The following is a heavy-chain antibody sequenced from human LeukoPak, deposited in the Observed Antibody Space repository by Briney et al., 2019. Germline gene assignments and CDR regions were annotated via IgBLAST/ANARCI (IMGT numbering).Heavy chain of an antibody. V-gene: IGHV3-21*05. CDR3: ARDRAGDFWSDASYYFDY. CDR2: ISSSSSYI. CDR1: GFTFSSYS. D-gene: IGHD3-3*01. Sequence: GGSLRLSCAASGFTFSSYSMNWVRQAPGKGLEWVSYISSSSSYIYYADSVKGRFTISRDNAKNSLYLQMNSLRAEDTAVYYCARDRAGDFWSDASYYFDYWGQGTLVTVSS. J-gene: IGHJ4*02.